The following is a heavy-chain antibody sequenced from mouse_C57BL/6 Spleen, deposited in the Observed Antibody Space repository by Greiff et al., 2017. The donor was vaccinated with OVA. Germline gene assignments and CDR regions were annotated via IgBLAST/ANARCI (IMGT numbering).Heavy chain of an antibody. CDR1: GYTFTSYW. CDR2: IYPSDSET. V-gene: IGHV1-61*01. D-gene: IGHD1-1*01. J-gene: IGHJ4*01. Sequence: QVQLQQPGAELVRPGSSVKLSCKASGYTFTSYWMDWVKQRPGQGLEWIGNIYPSDSETHYNQKFKDKATLTVDKSSSTAYMQLSSLTSEDSAVYCCAREGYGGDAMDYWGQGTSVTVSS. CDR3: AREGYGGDAMDY.